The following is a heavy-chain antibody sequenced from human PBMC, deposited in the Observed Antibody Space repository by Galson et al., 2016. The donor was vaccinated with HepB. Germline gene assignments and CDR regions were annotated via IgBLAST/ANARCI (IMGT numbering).Heavy chain of an antibody. D-gene: IGHD6-19*01. Sequence: SLRLSCAASGFTFSIYSMSWVRQAPGKGLEWVSAITSSGGTTYYADSVKGRFTISRDNSKNTLYLQMNSLRAEDTAVYYCATRSSGWYYFDYWGQGTLVTVSS. CDR1: GFTFSIYS. CDR2: ITSSGGTT. CDR3: ATRSSGWYYFDY. J-gene: IGHJ4*02. V-gene: IGHV3-23*01.